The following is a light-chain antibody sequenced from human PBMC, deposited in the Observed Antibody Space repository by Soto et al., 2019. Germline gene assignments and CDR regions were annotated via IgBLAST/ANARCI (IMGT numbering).Light chain of an antibody. CDR1: QDIAKF. CDR3: QQYDDLPIT. J-gene: IGKJ5*01. V-gene: IGKV1-33*01. CDR2: DAS. Sequence: DIQMTQSPSSLSASVGDRVTITCQASQDIAKFLNWYEQKPGKAPKLLIDDASNLGTGVPSRFSGSGSGTDFTFTISSLQVDDVATYYCQQYDDLPITFGQGTRLEIK.